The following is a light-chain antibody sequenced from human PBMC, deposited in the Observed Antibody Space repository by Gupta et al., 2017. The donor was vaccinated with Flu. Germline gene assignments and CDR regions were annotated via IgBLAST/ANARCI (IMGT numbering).Light chain of an antibody. V-gene: IGLV1-44*01. J-gene: IGLJ3*02. CDR2: SNK. Sequence: RVTISCAGSSSNVGSNSISCYQQFTATAPHLIIDSNKQRPSGVPDRCLCSTSGTSAAPVIRGLAAEDEAYYFYAARDDSLDGSVFGGGTKLTVL. CDR1: SSNVGSNS. CDR3: AARDDSLDGSV.